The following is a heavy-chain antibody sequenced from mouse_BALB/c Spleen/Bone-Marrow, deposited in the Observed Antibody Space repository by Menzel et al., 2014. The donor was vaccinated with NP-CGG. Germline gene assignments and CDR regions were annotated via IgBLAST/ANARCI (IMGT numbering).Heavy chain of an antibody. Sequence: EVMLVESGGGLVQPGVSRKLSCAASGFTFSSFGMHWVRQAPERGLEWVAYISSGSSTIFYADTVKGRFTISRDNPKNTLFLQMTSLRSEDTAMYYCTRGGNWEDFDYWGQGTTLTVSS. V-gene: IGHV5-17*02. J-gene: IGHJ2*01. CDR1: GFTFSSFG. CDR2: ISSGSSTI. D-gene: IGHD4-1*01. CDR3: TRGGNWEDFDY.